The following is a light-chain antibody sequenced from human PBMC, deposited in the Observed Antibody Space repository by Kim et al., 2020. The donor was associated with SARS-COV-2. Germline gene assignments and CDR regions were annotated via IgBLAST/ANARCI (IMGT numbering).Light chain of an antibody. V-gene: IGKV3-15*01. CDR1: QSVSSN. CDR3: QQYNNWPYT. J-gene: IGKJ2*01. Sequence: SVSPGERATLSCRASQSVSSNLAWYQQKPGQAPRLLIYGASTRATGIAARFSGSGSGTEFTLTISSLQSEDFAVYYCQQYNNWPYTFGQGTKLEI. CDR2: GAS.